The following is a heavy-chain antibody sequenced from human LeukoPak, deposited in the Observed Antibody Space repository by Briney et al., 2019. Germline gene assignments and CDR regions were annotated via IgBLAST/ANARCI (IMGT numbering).Heavy chain of an antibody. CDR2: IKSKTDGGTT. D-gene: IGHD6-19*01. Sequence: GGSLRLSCAASGFTFSNAWMSWVRQAPGKGLEWVGRIKSKTDGGTTDYAAPVKGRITISRDDSKNTLYLQMNSLKTEDTAVYYCTTRRVAVATYFDYWGQGTLVTVSS. CDR1: GFTFSNAW. V-gene: IGHV3-15*01. J-gene: IGHJ4*02. CDR3: TTRRVAVATYFDY.